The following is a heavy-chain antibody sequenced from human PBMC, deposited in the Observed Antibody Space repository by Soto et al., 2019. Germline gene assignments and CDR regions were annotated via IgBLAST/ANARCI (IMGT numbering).Heavy chain of an antibody. V-gene: IGHV3-53*04. CDR2: IYSGGST. CDR1: GFTVSSNY. D-gene: IGHD2-21*01. Sequence: PGGSLRLSCAASGFTVSSNYMSWVRQAPGKGLEWVSVIYSGGSTYYADSVKGRFTISRHNSKNTLYLQMNSLRAEDTAVYYCATTNCGGDCYPHEYFQHWGQGTRVTVSS. J-gene: IGHJ1*01. CDR3: ATTNCGGDCYPHEYFQH.